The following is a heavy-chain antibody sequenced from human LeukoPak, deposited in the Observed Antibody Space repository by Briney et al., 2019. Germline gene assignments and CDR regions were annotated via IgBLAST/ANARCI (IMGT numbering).Heavy chain of an antibody. Sequence: GGSLRLSCAASGFTFSSYAMSWVRQAPGKGLEWVSAISGIGGSTYYADSVKCRFTISRDNSENTLYLPMNSLRAEDTAVYYCAKANPEVGCTPFDYWGQGTLVTVSS. V-gene: IGHV3-23*01. CDR2: ISGIGGST. CDR1: GFTFSSYA. D-gene: IGHD1-26*01. CDR3: AKANPEVGCTPFDY. J-gene: IGHJ4*02.